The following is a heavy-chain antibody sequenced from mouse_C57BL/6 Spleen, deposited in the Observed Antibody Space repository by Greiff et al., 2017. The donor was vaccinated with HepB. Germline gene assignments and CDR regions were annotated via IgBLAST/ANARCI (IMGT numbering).Heavy chain of an antibody. J-gene: IGHJ3*01. CDR3: ARYTGLYYDYDGLFFAY. Sequence: QVQLQQSGPELVKPGASVKISCKASGYAFSSSWMNWVKQRPGKGLEWIGRIYPGDGDTNYNGKFKGKATLTADKSSSTAYMQLSSLTSEDSAVYFCARYTGLYYDYDGLFFAYWGQGTLVTVSA. CDR2: IYPGDGDT. CDR1: GYAFSSSW. V-gene: IGHV1-82*01. D-gene: IGHD2-4*01.